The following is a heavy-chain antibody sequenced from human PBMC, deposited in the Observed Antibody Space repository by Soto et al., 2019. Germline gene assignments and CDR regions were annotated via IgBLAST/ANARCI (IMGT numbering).Heavy chain of an antibody. CDR3: ARTWRRAYFDY. J-gene: IGHJ4*02. D-gene: IGHD2-21*01. V-gene: IGHV3-53*04. Sequence: EVQLVESGGGLVQPGGSLRLSCAASGFTVSSNYMSWVRQAPGKGLEWVSVIYSGGSTYYADSVKGRFTISRHNAKNTLYLHMNSLRAEDTAVYYCARTWRRAYFDYWGQGTLVTVSS. CDR2: IYSGGST. CDR1: GFTVSSNY.